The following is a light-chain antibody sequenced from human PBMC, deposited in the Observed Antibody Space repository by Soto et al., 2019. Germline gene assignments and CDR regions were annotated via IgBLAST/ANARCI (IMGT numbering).Light chain of an antibody. CDR3: TSPTPGSLYV. Sequence: QSVLTQPPSASGTPGQRVTISCSGSSSNIGSNTVTWYHHLPGTAPKVLIYTNDQRPSGVPDRFSGSKSGTSASLAISGLQSEDEAEYFCTSPTPGSLYVFGSGTKLTVL. V-gene: IGLV1-44*01. J-gene: IGLJ1*01. CDR1: SSNIGSNT. CDR2: TND.